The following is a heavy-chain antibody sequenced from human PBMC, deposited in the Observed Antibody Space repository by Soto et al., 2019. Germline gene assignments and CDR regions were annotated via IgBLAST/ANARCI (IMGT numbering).Heavy chain of an antibody. CDR2: IKQDGSEK. Sequence: GGSLRLSCAASGFTFTTYWMSWVRQAPGKGLEWVANIKQDGSEKYYVDSVKGRFTISRDNTKNSLYLQMNSLRAEDTAVYYCARGTAFTYLHYFDYWGQGTLVTVSS. V-gene: IGHV3-7*01. J-gene: IGHJ4*02. D-gene: IGHD3-10*01. CDR1: GFTFTTYW. CDR3: ARGTAFTYLHYFDY.